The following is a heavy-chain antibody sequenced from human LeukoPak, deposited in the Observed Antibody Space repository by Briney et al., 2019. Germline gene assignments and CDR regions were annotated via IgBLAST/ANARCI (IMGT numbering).Heavy chain of an antibody. D-gene: IGHD2-2*01. Sequence: GESLKISCRASGYTFTGDWIGWGRQLPGIGLEWMGIIYPGDSDTKYNAPFQGQVTSSADKSISTAYLQWGSLKASDTATYYGARPALYCSSTVCPPYMDVWGKGTTVTVSS. V-gene: IGHV5-51*01. CDR3: ARPALYCSSTVCPPYMDV. CDR1: GYTFTGDW. CDR2: IYPGDSDT. J-gene: IGHJ6*03.